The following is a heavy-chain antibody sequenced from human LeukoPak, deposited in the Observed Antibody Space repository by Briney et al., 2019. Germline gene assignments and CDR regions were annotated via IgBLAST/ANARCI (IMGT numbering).Heavy chain of an antibody. CDR1: GASVSSVFYY. V-gene: IGHV4-61*01. CDR3: ARNYYDSTGYLPGLFDY. J-gene: IGHJ4*02. D-gene: IGHD3-22*01. CDR2: IYYSGST. Sequence: SETLSLTCTVSGASVSSVFYYWSWVRQPPGRGLEWIGYIYYSGSTNHNPSLKSRVTILVDTSKNQFSLRLSSVTAADMAVYYCARNYYDSTGYLPGLFDYWGQGTLVTVSS.